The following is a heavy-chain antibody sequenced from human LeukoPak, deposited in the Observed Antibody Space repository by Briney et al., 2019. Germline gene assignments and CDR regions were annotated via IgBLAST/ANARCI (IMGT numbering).Heavy chain of an antibody. CDR3: AKEDGWLRFGE. J-gene: IGHJ4*02. D-gene: IGHD3-10*01. CDR1: GFTFSSYW. Sequence: GGSLRLSCSASGFTFSSYWMSWVRQAPGKGLGWVANIKLEGSEKYYVDSVKGQFTIPRDNSKNTLYLEVISLTAEDTAVYYCAKEDGWLRFGEWGQGTLVTVSS. V-gene: IGHV3-7*03. CDR2: IKLEGSEK.